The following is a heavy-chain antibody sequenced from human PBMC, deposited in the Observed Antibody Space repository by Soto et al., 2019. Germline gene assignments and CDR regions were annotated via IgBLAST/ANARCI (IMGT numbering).Heavy chain of an antibody. Sequence: SETLSLTCTVSGGSISSYYWSWIRQPPGKGLEWIGYIYYSGSTNYNPSLKSRVTISVDTSKNQFSLKLSSVTAADTAVYYCARGVKNCSGGSCYSMDVWGQGTTVTVSS. CDR2: IYYSGST. J-gene: IGHJ6*02. CDR3: ARGVKNCSGGSCYSMDV. V-gene: IGHV4-59*01. CDR1: GGSISSYY. D-gene: IGHD2-15*01.